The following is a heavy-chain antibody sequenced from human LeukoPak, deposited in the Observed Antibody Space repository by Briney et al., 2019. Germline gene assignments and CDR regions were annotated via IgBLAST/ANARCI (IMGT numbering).Heavy chain of an antibody. D-gene: IGHD6-13*01. J-gene: IGHJ6*03. CDR2: IIPIFGTA. V-gene: IGHV1-69*05. CDR1: GGTFSSYA. CDR3: ARGPRAAAGTWGYYYYYMDV. Sequence: SVKVSCKAPGGTFSSYAISWVRQAPGQGLEWMGGIIPIFGTANYAQKFQGRVTITTDESTSTAYMELSSLRSEDTAVYYCARGPRAAAGTWGYYYYYMDVWGKGTTVTVSS.